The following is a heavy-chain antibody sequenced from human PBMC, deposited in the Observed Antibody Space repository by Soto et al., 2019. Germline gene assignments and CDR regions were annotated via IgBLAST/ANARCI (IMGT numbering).Heavy chain of an antibody. V-gene: IGHV1-2*04. CDR3: GRLGSWALIFDC. J-gene: IGHJ4*02. CDR1: GYTFTCYY. CDR2: INPNSGGT. Sequence: ASVKVSCKASGYTFTCYYMNWVRQAPGQGLEWMGWINPNSGGTNYAQKFQGWVTMTRDTSISTAYMELSRLRSDDTAVYYCGRLGSWALIFDCGGRGPLVTFPS. D-gene: IGHD6-13*01.